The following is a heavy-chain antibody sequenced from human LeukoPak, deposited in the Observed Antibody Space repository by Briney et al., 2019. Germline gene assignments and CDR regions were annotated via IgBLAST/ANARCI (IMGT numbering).Heavy chain of an antibody. CDR1: GGTFSSYT. Sequence: ASVKVSCKASGGTFSSYTISWVRQAPGQGLEWMGRIIPILGIANYTQKFQGRVTITADKSTSTAYMELSSLRSEDTAVFYCARVATDYYGSGSYSGFDYWGQGTLVTVSS. V-gene: IGHV1-69*02. CDR3: ARVATDYYGSGSYSGFDY. J-gene: IGHJ4*02. CDR2: IIPILGIA. D-gene: IGHD3-10*01.